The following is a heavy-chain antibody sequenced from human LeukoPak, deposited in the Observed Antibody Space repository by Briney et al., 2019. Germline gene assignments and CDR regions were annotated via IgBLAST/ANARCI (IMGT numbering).Heavy chain of an antibody. V-gene: IGHV3-7*01. CDR2: IKQDGSEK. D-gene: IGHD3-10*01. CDR3: ARDPPRHYGR. J-gene: IGHJ4*02. Sequence: GGSLRLSCAASGFTFSDYWMTWVRQAPGKGLEWVASIKQDGSEKFYVDSVKGRFTVSRDNAKNSLYLQMNCLRAEDTAVYYCARDPPRHYGRWGQGTLVTVSS. CDR1: GFTFSDYW.